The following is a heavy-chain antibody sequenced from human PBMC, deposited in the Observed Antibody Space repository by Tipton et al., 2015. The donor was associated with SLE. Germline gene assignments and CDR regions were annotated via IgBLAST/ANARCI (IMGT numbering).Heavy chain of an antibody. D-gene: IGHD2-15*01. V-gene: IGHV4-34*01. Sequence: TLSLTCAVYGGSFSGYYWSWIRQPPGKGLEWIGSIYYSGSTYYNPSLKSRVTISVDTSKNQFSLKLSSVTAADTAVYYCATERGTRVGLLSAFDIWGQGTMVTVSS. CDR2: IYYSGST. J-gene: IGHJ3*02. CDR1: GGSFSGYY. CDR3: ATERGTRVGLLSAFDI.